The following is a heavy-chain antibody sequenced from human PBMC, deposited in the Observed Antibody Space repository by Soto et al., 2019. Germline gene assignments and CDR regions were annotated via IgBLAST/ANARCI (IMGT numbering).Heavy chain of an antibody. CDR3: AREGFSGYEALDY. Sequence: QVQLQESVPGLLKPSETLSLTCSVSGGPIRSYYLSWVRQAPGKGLEWIAYIAYTGITGYNPSLRSRVTISGDTSQNLFSLKMTSVTAADTAVYYCAREGFSGYEALDYWGQGILVTVSS. V-gene: IGHV4-59*01. J-gene: IGHJ4*02. CDR2: IAYTGIT. CDR1: GGPIRSYY. D-gene: IGHD5-12*01.